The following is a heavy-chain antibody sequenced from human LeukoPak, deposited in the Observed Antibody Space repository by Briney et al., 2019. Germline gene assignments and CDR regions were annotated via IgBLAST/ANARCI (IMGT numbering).Heavy chain of an antibody. CDR2: IDYSGGST. V-gene: IGHV3-23*01. J-gene: IGHJ4*02. CDR1: GFTLSSYE. Sequence: GGSLRLSCTASGFTLSSYEMSWIRQAPGKGLEWVSSIDYSGGSTHYADSVMGRFTISRDNAKNSLFLQMTSLGGEDTALYYCARVPHFRNYYDSSPYDYWGQGTLVTVSS. CDR3: ARVPHFRNYYDSSPYDY. D-gene: IGHD3-22*01.